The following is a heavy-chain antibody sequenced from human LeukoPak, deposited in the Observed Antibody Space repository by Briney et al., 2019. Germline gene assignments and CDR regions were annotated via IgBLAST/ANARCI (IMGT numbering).Heavy chain of an antibody. CDR2: ISGSGGST. D-gene: IGHD3-10*01. CDR1: GFTFDDYA. Sequence: GGSLRLSCAASGFTFDDYAMYWVRQAPGKGLEWASAISGSGGSTYYADSVKGRFTISRDNSKNTLYLQMNSLRAEDTAVYYCAKARGVIPFDYWGQGTLVTVSS. J-gene: IGHJ4*02. CDR3: AKARGVIPFDY. V-gene: IGHV3-23*01.